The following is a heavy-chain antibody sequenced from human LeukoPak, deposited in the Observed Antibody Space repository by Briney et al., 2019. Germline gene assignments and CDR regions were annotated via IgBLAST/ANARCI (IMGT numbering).Heavy chain of an antibody. J-gene: IGHJ4*02. CDR3: ARARYGSGGYFFDF. D-gene: IGHD3-10*01. CDR2: INSDGSNT. CDR1: GFTFSRDW. V-gene: IGHV3-74*01. Sequence: GGSLRLSCVASGFTFSRDWMHWVRHVPGKGLVWVSRINSDGSNTRYADSVKGRFTISRDNAKSSLYLQMNSLRGEDTAVYYCARARYGSGGYFFDFWGQGTLVTVSS.